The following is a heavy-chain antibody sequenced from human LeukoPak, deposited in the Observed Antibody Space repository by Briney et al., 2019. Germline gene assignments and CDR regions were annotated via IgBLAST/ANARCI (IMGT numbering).Heavy chain of an antibody. D-gene: IGHD5-18*01. Sequence: GGSLRLSCVASGITFNNYAVSWVRQAPEKGLDWVSVISGSAHKIRYADSVKGRFTISRDNSENIVYLQMNNLRVEDTAVYYCAGRLTAYSSGYIHWGQGTLVTVSS. J-gene: IGHJ4*02. CDR1: GITFNNYA. CDR2: ISGSAHKI. CDR3: AGRLTAYSSGYIH. V-gene: IGHV3-23*01.